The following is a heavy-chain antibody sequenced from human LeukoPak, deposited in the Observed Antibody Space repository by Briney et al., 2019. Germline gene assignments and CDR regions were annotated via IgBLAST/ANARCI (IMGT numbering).Heavy chain of an antibody. CDR1: GVSISSYY. Sequence: SETLSLTCTVSGVSISSYYRSWIRQPAGEGLEWVGRLHTSGSTHYNPSPKSRVTMSVDTSKNQFSLKLTSLTAADTAVYYCARALLGVGATSPWFYPWGQGTLVTVSS. V-gene: IGHV4-4*07. CDR3: ARALLGVGATSPWFYP. J-gene: IGHJ5*02. CDR2: LHTSGST. D-gene: IGHD1-26*01.